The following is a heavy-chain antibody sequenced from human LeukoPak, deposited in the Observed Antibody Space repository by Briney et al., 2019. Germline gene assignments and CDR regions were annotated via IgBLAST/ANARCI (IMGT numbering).Heavy chain of an antibody. D-gene: IGHD4-23*01. Sequence: GGSLRLSCVVSGLTFDNAWMSWVRQAPGKGLEWVGRIKSKNVGETTAYAAPVQGRFTISRDDSKNTVYLQMSNLKPEDTAVYYCTTGPGNSGYWGQGTLVTVSS. V-gene: IGHV3-15*01. CDR1: GLTFDNAW. CDR3: TTGPGNSGY. CDR2: IKSKNVGETT. J-gene: IGHJ4*02.